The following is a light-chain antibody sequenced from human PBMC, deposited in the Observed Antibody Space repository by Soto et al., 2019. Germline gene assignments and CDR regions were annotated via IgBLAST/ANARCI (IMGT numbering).Light chain of an antibody. J-gene: IGKJ4*01. CDR2: DTS. CDR3: QEYPKWQPGF. CDR1: QSVSSD. Sequence: EKAMTNSAAALSVYPGGSATISCQASQSVSSDLAWYQQRPGQVPRLLIYDTSTRAPGISARFSGSGSGTEFTLTIGCVLCVHSAVYYCQEYPKWQPGFFGAGTKVDIK. V-gene: IGKV3-15*01.